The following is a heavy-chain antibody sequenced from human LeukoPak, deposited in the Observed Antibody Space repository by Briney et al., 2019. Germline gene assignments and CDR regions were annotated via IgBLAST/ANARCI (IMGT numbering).Heavy chain of an antibody. D-gene: IGHD6-19*01. CDR2: IYTDGSS. J-gene: IGHJ4*02. V-gene: IGHV4-61*02. CDR3: ARPIIPRYSSGWYY. CDR1: GGSVGSRAYY. Sequence: PSETLSLTCTVSGGSVGSRAYYWSWIRQPAGKGLEYIGRIYTDGSSNHNPSLKSRVSISMDRSNNQFSLILVSVTAADTGVYYCARPIIPRYSSGWYYWGQGTLVTVSS.